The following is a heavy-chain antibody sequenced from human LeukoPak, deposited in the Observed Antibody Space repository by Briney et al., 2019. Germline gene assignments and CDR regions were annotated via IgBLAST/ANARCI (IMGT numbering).Heavy chain of an antibody. J-gene: IGHJ4*02. Sequence: GGSLRLSCAASGFTFSSYAMSWVRQAPGKGLGWVSAISGSGGSTYYADSVKGRFTISRDNSKNTLYLQMNSLRAEDTAVYYCAKDLPRYCSGGSCYVVWGQGTLVTVSS. CDR3: AKDLPRYCSGGSCYVV. D-gene: IGHD2-15*01. V-gene: IGHV3-23*01. CDR2: ISGSGGST. CDR1: GFTFSSYA.